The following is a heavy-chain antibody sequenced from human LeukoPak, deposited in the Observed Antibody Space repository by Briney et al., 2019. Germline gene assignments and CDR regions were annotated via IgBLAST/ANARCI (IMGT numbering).Heavy chain of an antibody. J-gene: IGHJ4*02. V-gene: IGHV4-39*07. Sequence: PSETLSLTCTVSGGSISSSSYYWGWIRQPPGKGLEWIGSIYYSGSTYYNSSLKSRVTISVDTSKNQFSLKLSSVTAADKAVYYCARVGYSYGYYEHDYWGQGTLVTVSS. CDR3: ARVGYSYGYYEHDY. D-gene: IGHD5-18*01. CDR2: IYYSGST. CDR1: GGSISSSSYY.